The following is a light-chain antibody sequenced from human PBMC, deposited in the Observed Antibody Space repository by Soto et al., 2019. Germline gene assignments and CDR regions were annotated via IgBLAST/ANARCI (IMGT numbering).Light chain of an antibody. CDR1: TSNIGSHT. V-gene: IGLV1-44*01. CDR3: AAWDDSLNGVV. Sequence: QAVVTQPPSASGTPGQRVTISCSGSTSNIGSHTVNYYQQLPGTAPKLLIYSNNQRPSGVPDRFSGSKSGTSASLAISGLQSEDEAVYYCAAWDDSLNGVVFGGGTQLTVL. J-gene: IGLJ2*01. CDR2: SNN.